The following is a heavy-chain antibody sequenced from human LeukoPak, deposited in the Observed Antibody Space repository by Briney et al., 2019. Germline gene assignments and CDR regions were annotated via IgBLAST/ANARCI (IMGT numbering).Heavy chain of an antibody. CDR2: INHSGST. CDR3: ARAERGYSYGFLGY. D-gene: IGHD5-18*01. CDR1: GASFSGYY. J-gene: IGHJ4*02. V-gene: IGHV4-34*01. Sequence: SETLSLTCAVYGASFSGYYWSWIRQPPGMGLEWIGEINHSGSTNYNPSLKSRVTISVDTSKNQFSLKLSSVTAADTAVYYCARAERGYSYGFLGYWGQGTLVTVSS.